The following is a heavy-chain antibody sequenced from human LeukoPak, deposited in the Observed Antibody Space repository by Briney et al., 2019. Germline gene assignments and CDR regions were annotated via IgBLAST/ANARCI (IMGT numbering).Heavy chain of an antibody. CDR2: ISYDGSNK. CDR3: AKCMYSSGWLYDY. D-gene: IGHD6-19*01. CDR1: GFTFSSYG. V-gene: IGHV3-30*18. J-gene: IGHJ4*02. Sequence: PGGSLRLSCAASGFTFSSYGMHWVRQAPGKGLEWVAVISYDGSNKYYADSVKGRFTISRDNSKNTLYLQMNGLRAEDTAVYYCAKCMYSSGWLYDYWGQGTLVTVSS.